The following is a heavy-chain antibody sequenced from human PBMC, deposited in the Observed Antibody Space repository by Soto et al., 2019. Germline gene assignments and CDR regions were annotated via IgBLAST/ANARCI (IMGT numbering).Heavy chain of an antibody. CDR3: AREALLSGSYEYYYGMDV. Sequence: SETLSLTCTVSGGSISSGGYYWSWIRQHPGKGLEWIGYIYYSGSTYYNPSLKSRVTISVDTSKNQFSLKLSSVTAADTAVYYCAREALLSGSYEYYYGMDVWGQGTTVTVSS. J-gene: IGHJ6*02. CDR2: IYYSGST. V-gene: IGHV4-31*03. D-gene: IGHD3-10*01. CDR1: GGSISSGGYY.